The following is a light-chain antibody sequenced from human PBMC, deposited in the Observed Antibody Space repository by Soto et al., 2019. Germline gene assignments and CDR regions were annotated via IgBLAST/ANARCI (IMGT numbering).Light chain of an antibody. V-gene: IGLV2-8*01. CDR1: SSDVGGYNY. Sequence: QSALTHPPSASGSPGQSVTISCTGASSDVGGYNYVSWYQQHPGKAPKVMIYEVNKRPSGVPDRFSGSKSGNTASLTVSGLQAEDEADYFCKSYTGINNWVFGGGTKLTVL. J-gene: IGLJ3*02. CDR2: EVN. CDR3: KSYTGINNWV.